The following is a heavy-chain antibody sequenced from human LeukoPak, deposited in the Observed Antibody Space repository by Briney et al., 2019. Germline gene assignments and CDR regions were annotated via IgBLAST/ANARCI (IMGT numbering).Heavy chain of an antibody. Sequence: SVKVSCKASGGTFSSYAISWVRQAPGQGLEWMGGLIPIFGTANYAQKFQGRVTITADESTSTAYMELSSLRSEDTAVYYCASVPYSSSSYQNAFDIWGQGTMVTVSS. CDR1: GGTFSSYA. D-gene: IGHD6-13*01. V-gene: IGHV1-69*13. CDR3: ASVPYSSSSYQNAFDI. J-gene: IGHJ3*02. CDR2: LIPIFGTA.